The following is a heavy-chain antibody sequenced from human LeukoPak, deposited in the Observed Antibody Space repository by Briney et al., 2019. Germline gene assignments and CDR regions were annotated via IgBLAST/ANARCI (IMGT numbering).Heavy chain of an antibody. V-gene: IGHV4-38-2*02. D-gene: IGHD6-13*01. CDR1: GYSISSGYY. CDR2: IYHSGST. CDR3: ARAWGAAAGLDY. J-gene: IGHJ4*02. Sequence: PSETLSLTCTVSGYSISSGYYWGWIRQPPGKGLEWIGSIYHSGSTYYNPSLKSRVTISVDTSKNQFSLKLSSVTAADTAVYYCARAWGAAAGLDYWGQGTLVTVSS.